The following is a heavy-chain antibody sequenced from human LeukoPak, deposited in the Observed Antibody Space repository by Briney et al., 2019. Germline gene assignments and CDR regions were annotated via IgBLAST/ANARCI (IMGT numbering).Heavy chain of an antibody. CDR1: GGSISSGSYY. V-gene: IGHV4-61*02. D-gene: IGHD2-2*01. J-gene: IGHJ3*02. CDR3: ARDSAVAYAFDI. Sequence: SETLSLTCTVSGGSISSGSYYWTWIRQPAGKGLEWIGRIYTSGSTNYNPSLKSRVTISVDTSKNQFSLKLSSVTAADTAVYYCARDSAVAYAFDIWGQGTMVTVSS. CDR2: IYTSGST.